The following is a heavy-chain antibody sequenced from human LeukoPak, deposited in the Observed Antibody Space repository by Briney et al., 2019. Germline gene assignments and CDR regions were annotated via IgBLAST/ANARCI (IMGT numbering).Heavy chain of an antibody. CDR3: ARDFLPAAIYGAFDI. D-gene: IGHD2-2*02. V-gene: IGHV1-2*02. J-gene: IGHJ3*02. CDR2: INPNSGGT. Sequence: ASVKVSCKASGYTFTGYYMHWVRQAPGQGLEWMGWINPNSGGTNYAQKFQGRVTMTRDTSISTAYMELSRLRSDDTAAYYCARDFLPAAIYGAFDIWGQGTMVTVSS. CDR1: GYTFTGYY.